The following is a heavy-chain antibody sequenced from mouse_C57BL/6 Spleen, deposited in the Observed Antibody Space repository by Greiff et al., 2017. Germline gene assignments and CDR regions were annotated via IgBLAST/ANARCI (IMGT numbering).Heavy chain of an antibody. Sequence: EVKLMESGPGLAKPSQTLSLTCSVTGYSITSDYWNWIRKFPGNKLEYMGYISYSGSTYYNPSLKSRISITRDTSKNQYYLQLNSVTTEDTATYYCARYRDSAGYGYYAMDYWGQGTSVTVSS. CDR3: ARYRDSAGYGYYAMDY. V-gene: IGHV3-8*01. J-gene: IGHJ4*01. CDR1: GYSITSDY. CDR2: ISYSGST. D-gene: IGHD3-2*02.